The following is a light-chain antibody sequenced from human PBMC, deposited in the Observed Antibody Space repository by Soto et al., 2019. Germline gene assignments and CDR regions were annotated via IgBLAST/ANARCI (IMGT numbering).Light chain of an antibody. V-gene: IGLV2-8*01. CDR2: EVN. CDR3: NSYAGNNNLGI. CDR1: SSDVGGYNY. Sequence: QSALTQPPSASGSSGQSVTISCTGTSSDVGGYNYVSWYQQHPGKAPKLIIFEVNKRPSGVPDRFSGSKSGNTASLTVSALQAEDEADYYCNSYAGNNNLGIFGGGTKRTVL. J-gene: IGLJ2*01.